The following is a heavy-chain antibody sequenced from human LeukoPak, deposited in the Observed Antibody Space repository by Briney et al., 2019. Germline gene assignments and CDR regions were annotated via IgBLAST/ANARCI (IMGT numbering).Heavy chain of an antibody. J-gene: IGHJ3*02. CDR3: ARGAYCSGSCPGAFDI. CDR1: GFTFSSCG. V-gene: IGHV3-30*03. D-gene: IGHD2-15*01. CDR2: ISYDGSNK. Sequence: PGGSLRLSCAVSGFTFSSCGMHWVRQAPGKGLEWVAVISYDGSNKYYADSVKGRFTISRDNSKNTLYLQMNSLRAEDTAVYYCARGAYCSGSCPGAFDIWGQGTMVTVSS.